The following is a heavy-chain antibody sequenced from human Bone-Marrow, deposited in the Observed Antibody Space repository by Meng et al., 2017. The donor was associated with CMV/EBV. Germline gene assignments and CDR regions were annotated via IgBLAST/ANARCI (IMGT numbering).Heavy chain of an antibody. CDR1: GGTFSSYA. D-gene: IGHD6-6*01. V-gene: IGHV1-69*10. CDR2: IIPILGIA. CDR3: ARDKRIAARPSLDY. J-gene: IGHJ4*02. Sequence: SVKVSCKASGGTFSSYAISWVRQAPGQGLEWMGGIIPILGIANYAQKFQGRVTITADKSTSTAYMELSSLRSEDTAVYYCARDKRIAARPSLDYWGQGTLVTVSS.